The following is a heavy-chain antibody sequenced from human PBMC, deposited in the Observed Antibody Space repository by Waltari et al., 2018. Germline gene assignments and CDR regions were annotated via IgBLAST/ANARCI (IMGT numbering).Heavy chain of an antibody. D-gene: IGHD3-9*01. CDR1: GFDFHGYW. J-gene: IGHJ4*02. Sequence: EVQLVESGGGLVQPGGSLRLSCVASGFDFHGYWMGWFRQAPGRGLEWVANINDEGTKEFYVESVKGRVTISRDNAKNSVYLQTTSLRAEDTALYYCARSGLVSAFDYWGQGSLVTVAS. CDR2: INDEGTKE. CDR3: ARSGLVSAFDY. V-gene: IGHV3-7*04.